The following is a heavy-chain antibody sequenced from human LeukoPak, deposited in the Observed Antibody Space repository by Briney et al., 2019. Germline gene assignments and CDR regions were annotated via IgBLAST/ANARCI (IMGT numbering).Heavy chain of an antibody. D-gene: IGHD3-22*01. CDR2: ISGSGGST. Sequence: PGGSLRLSCAASGFTFSSYAMSWVRQAPGKGLEWVSAISGSGGSTYYADSVKGRFTISRDNSKNTLYLQMNSLRAEDTAVYYCAKDTRLYDSSGYYFYYYYGMDVWGQGTTVTVSS. CDR3: AKDTRLYDSSGYYFYYYYGMDV. V-gene: IGHV3-23*01. J-gene: IGHJ6*02. CDR1: GFTFSSYA.